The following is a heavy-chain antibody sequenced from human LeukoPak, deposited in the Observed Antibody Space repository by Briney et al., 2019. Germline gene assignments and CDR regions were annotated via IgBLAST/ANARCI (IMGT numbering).Heavy chain of an antibody. CDR3: AKDSRTRRISYFDY. CDR2: ISWNSGSI. Sequence: PGGSLRLSCAASGFTFDDYAMHWVRQAPGKGLEWVSGISWNSGSIGYADSVKGRFTISRDNAKNSLYLQMNSLRAEDTALYYCAKDSRTRRISYFDYWGQGTLVTVSS. CDR1: GFTFDDYA. J-gene: IGHJ4*02. D-gene: IGHD2-15*01. V-gene: IGHV3-9*01.